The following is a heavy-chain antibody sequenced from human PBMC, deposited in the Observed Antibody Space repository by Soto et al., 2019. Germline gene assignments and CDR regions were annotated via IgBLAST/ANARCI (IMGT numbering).Heavy chain of an antibody. CDR1: GGSFSGYY. J-gene: IGHJ3*02. CDR2: INHSGST. D-gene: IGHD3-10*01. V-gene: IGHV4-34*01. CDR3: AKGKYYGSGKNAFDI. Sequence: QVQLQQWGAGLLKPSETLSLTCAVYGGSFSGYYWSWIRQPPGKGLEWIGEINHSGSTNYNPSLKSRVTISVDPSKNQFSLKLSSVTAADTAVYYCAKGKYYGSGKNAFDIWGQGTMVTVSS.